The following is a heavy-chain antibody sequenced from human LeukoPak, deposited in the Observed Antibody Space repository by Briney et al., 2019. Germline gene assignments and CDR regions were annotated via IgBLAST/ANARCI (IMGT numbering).Heavy chain of an antibody. CDR1: GGTFSSYA. V-gene: IGHV1-69*04. Sequence: SVKVSCKASGGTFSSYAISWVRQAPGQGLEWMGRIIPILGIANYAQKFQGRVTITADKSTSTAYMELSSLRSEDTAVYYCARASTATGSSPDYYYYYYMDVWGKGTTVTVSS. D-gene: IGHD6-6*01. CDR2: IIPILGIA. CDR3: ARASTATGSSPDYYYYYYMDV. J-gene: IGHJ6*03.